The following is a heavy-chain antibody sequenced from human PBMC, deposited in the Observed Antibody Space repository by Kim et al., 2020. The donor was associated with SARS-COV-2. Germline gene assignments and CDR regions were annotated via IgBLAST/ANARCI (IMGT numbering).Heavy chain of an antibody. V-gene: IGHV4-61*02. CDR1: GGSISSGSYY. Sequence: SETLSLTCTVSGGSISSGSYYWSWIRQPAGKGLEWIGRIYTSGSTNYNPSLKSRVTISVDTSKNQFSLKLSSVTAADTAVYYCARGRGSRITMVRGVMYYFDYWGQGTLVTVSS. CDR2: IYTSGST. CDR3: ARGRGSRITMVRGVMYYFDY. D-gene: IGHD3-10*01. J-gene: IGHJ4*02.